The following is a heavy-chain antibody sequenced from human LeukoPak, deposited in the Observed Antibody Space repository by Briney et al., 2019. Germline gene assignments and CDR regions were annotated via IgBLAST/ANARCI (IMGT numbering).Heavy chain of an antibody. V-gene: IGHV3-48*02. Sequence: PGGSLRLSCAASGFTFSSYAMHWVRQAPGKGLEWVSWITGSSDTIFYADSVKGRFTISRDNAKNSLSLQMNSLRDEDTAVYYCARGKIGYYYGDYDGYWGQGTLVTVSS. CDR3: ARGKIGYYYGDYDGY. CDR2: ITGSSDTI. D-gene: IGHD4-17*01. J-gene: IGHJ4*02. CDR1: GFTFSSYA.